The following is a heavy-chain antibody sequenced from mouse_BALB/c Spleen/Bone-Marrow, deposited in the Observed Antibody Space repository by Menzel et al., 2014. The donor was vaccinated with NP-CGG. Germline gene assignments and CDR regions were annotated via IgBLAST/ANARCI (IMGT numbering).Heavy chain of an antibody. CDR2: IYPVNVHA. Sequence: VQGVESGPELVKPGASVRISCKASGYTFTNYYIHWVKQRPGQGLEWIGWIYPVNVHANFNEKFRGKATLTADKSSSTAYMQLSSLTSEDSAVYFCARWLPPYYAMDYWGQGTSVTVSS. D-gene: IGHD2-2*01. CDR1: GYTFTNYY. V-gene: IGHV1S56*01. J-gene: IGHJ4*01. CDR3: ARWLPPYYAMDY.